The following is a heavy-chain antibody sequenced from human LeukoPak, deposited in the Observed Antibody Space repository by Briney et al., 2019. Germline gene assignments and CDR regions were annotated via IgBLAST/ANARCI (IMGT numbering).Heavy chain of an antibody. J-gene: IGHJ2*01. CDR2: IYYSGST. Sequence: LRLSCAASGFTFSNYSMNWVRQPPGKGLEWIGYIYYSGSTYYNPSLKSRVTISVDTSKNQFSLRLSSVTAADTAVYYCARAGNGILTGYFQNWYFDLWGRGTLVTVSS. D-gene: IGHD3-9*01. CDR3: ARAGNGILTGYFQNWYFDL. CDR1: GFTFSNYS. V-gene: IGHV4-30-4*08.